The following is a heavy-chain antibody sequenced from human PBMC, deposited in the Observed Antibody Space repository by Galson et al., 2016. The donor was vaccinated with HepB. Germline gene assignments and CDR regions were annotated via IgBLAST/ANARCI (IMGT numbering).Heavy chain of an antibody. V-gene: IGHV4-34*10. CDR1: GGSFSENY. CDR3: AARPYSFGYGWFDP. Sequence: ETLSLTCAFNGGSFSENYWSWIRQSSGKGLEWIGEINHSGGSHYNPSLKSRVTMPVDLSRNEFYLTLTSVTAADTAVYYCAARPYSFGYGWFDPWGQGTLVTVSS. D-gene: IGHD3-22*01. CDR2: INHSGGS. J-gene: IGHJ5*02.